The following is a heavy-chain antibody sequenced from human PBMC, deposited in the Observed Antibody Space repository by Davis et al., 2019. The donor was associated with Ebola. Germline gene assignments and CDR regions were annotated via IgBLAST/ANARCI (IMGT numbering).Heavy chain of an antibody. Sequence: GGSLRLSCAASGFVFSSYVMSWVRRAPGKGLEWVSTLGLSADTYYADSVKGRFTISRDNAKNSLYLQMNSLRDEDTAVYYCARSLGDIVLVPAALVPDYWGQGALVTVSS. D-gene: IGHD2-2*01. V-gene: IGHV3-23*01. CDR3: ARSLGDIVLVPAALVPDY. CDR2: LGLSADT. J-gene: IGHJ4*02. CDR1: GFVFSSYV.